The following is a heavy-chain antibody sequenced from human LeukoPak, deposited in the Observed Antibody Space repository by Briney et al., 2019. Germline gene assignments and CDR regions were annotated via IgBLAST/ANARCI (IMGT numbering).Heavy chain of an antibody. Sequence: SETLSLTCSVSGGSIRSTPYYWSWIRQPPGKGLEWIGYIYYTGSTSYNPSLKSRVTMSLDASKNQFSLELNSVTPADTAVYYCARGGNYWPQWWFDPWGRGTLVSVSS. D-gene: IGHD1-26*01. CDR1: GGSIRSTPYY. V-gene: IGHV4-61*01. CDR2: IYYTGST. CDR3: ARGGNYWPQWWFDP. J-gene: IGHJ5*02.